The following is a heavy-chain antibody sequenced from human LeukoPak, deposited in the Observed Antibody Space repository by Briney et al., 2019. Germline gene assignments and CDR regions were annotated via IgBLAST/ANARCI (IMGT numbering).Heavy chain of an antibody. Sequence: PSETLSLTCAVYGGSFSGYYWSWIRQPPGKGLEWIXXXNHSGSTNYNPSLKSRVTISVDTSKNQFSLKLSSVTAADTAVYYCARVGEYCSSTSCYYVDYWGQGTLVTVSS. CDR3: ARVGEYCSSTSCYYVDY. D-gene: IGHD2-2*01. J-gene: IGHJ4*02. V-gene: IGHV4-34*01. CDR2: XNHSGST. CDR1: GGSFSGYY.